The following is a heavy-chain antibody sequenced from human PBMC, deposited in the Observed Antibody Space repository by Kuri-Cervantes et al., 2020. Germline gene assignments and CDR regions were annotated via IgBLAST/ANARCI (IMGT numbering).Heavy chain of an antibody. V-gene: IGHV1-46*01. D-gene: IGHD6-19*01. Sequence: ASVKVSCKASGYTFTSYYMHWVRQDPGQGLEWMGIINPRGGSTSYAQKFQGWVTMTRDTSISTAYMELSRLRSDDTAVYYCAREDSSGWSAHFDYWGQGTLVTVSS. J-gene: IGHJ4*02. CDR1: GYTFTSYY. CDR2: INPRGGST. CDR3: AREDSSGWSAHFDY.